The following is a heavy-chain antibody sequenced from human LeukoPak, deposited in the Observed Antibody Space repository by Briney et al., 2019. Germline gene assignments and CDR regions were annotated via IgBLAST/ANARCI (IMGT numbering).Heavy chain of an antibody. J-gene: IGHJ4*02. CDR1: GYTFTSYG. Sequence: ASVKVSCKASGYTFTSYGISWVRQAPGQGLEWMGWISAYNGNTNYAQKLQGRVTMTTDTSTSTAYMELRSLRSDDTAVYYCGRDPRITIFGVVNPVDYWGQGTLVTVSS. V-gene: IGHV1-18*01. D-gene: IGHD3-3*01. CDR3: GRDPRITIFGVVNPVDY. CDR2: ISAYNGNT.